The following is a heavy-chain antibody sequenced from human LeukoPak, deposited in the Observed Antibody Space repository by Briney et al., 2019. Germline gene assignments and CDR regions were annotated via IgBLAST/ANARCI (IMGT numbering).Heavy chain of an antibody. CDR3: ARECAVAGRCDY. CDR1: GGSISSYY. CDR2: IYYSGST. V-gene: IGHV4-39*02. Sequence: SETLSLTYNLSGGSISSYYWAWIRQPPGKGLDWIGTIYYSGSTFYNPSLKSRLTISVDTSKNQFSLKLRSVTAADTALYYCARECAVAGRCDYWRRGTLVTVSS. J-gene: IGHJ4*02. D-gene: IGHD6-19*01.